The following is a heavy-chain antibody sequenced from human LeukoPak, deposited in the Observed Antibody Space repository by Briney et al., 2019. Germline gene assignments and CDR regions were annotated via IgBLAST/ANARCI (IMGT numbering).Heavy chain of an antibody. CDR3: AKELKLTPFDY. D-gene: IGHD3-16*01. CDR2: ISSSGSTI. J-gene: IGHJ4*02. CDR1: GFTFSSYS. V-gene: IGHV3-48*01. Sequence: GGSLRLSCAASGFTFSSYSMNWVRQAPGKGLEWVSYISSSGSTIVYADSVKGRFTISRDNSKNTLYLQMNSLRAEDTAVYYCAKELKLTPFDYWGQGTLVAVSS.